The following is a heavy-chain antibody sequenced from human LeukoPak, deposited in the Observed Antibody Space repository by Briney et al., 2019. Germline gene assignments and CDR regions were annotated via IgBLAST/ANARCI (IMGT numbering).Heavy chain of an antibody. CDR1: GGSISSYY. V-gene: IGHV4-59*01. CDR2: IYYSGST. D-gene: IGHD3-10*01. J-gene: IGHJ6*03. Sequence: SETLSLTCTVSGGSISSYYWSWIRQPPGKGLEWIGYIYYSGSTNSNPSLKSRVTISVYTSKNQFSLELSSVTAADTAVYHCARDNQGFGEFSDSYYMDVWGKGTTVTVSS. CDR3: ARDNQGFGEFSDSYYMDV.